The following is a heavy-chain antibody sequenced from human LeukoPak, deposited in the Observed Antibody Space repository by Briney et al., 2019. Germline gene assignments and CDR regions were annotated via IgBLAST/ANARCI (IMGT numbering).Heavy chain of an antibody. J-gene: IGHJ5*02. CDR1: GYTLTGHY. D-gene: IGHD1-1*01. Sequence: ASVKVSCKASGYTLTGHYMHWMRQAPGQGLEWMGRINPNSGGTNYARKFQGRVTMTRDTSISTGYMELSRLRSDDTAVYYCARGGAVLGTKYNWFDPWGQGTLVTASS. CDR2: INPNSGGT. CDR3: ARGGAVLGTKYNWFDP. V-gene: IGHV1-2*06.